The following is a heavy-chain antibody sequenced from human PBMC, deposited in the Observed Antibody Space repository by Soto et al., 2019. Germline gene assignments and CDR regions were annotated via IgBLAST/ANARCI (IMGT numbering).Heavy chain of an antibody. CDR3: TTKGTPVAGMGFDY. CDR2: IKSKTDGGTT. CDR1: GFTFSNAW. D-gene: IGHD6-19*01. V-gene: IGHV3-15*07. Sequence: GGALRLSCAASGFTFSNAWMNWVRQAPWKGLEWVGRIKSKTDGGTTDYAAPVKGRFTISRDDSKNTLYLQMNSLKTEDTAVYYCTTKGTPVAGMGFDYWGQGTLVTVSS. J-gene: IGHJ4*02.